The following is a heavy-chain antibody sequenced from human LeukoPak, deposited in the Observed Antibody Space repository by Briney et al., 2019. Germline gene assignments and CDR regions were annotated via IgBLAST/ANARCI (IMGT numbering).Heavy chain of an antibody. D-gene: IGHD3-10*01. CDR3: ARGGGSAASGSQVRVDYMDV. CDR2: IHSDGSTI. V-gene: IGHV3-74*01. CDR1: GFTVSSNS. J-gene: IGHJ6*03. Sequence: GGSLRLSCTVSGFTVSSNSMSWVRQVPGKGLVWVSLIHSDGSTIIYADSVKGRFTISRDNAKKTLYLQMDSLRVDDMAVYFCARGGGSAASGSQVRVDYMDVWGKGTTVTVSS.